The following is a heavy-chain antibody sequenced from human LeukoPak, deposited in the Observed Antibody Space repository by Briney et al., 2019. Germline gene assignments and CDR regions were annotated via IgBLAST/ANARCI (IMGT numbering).Heavy chain of an antibody. CDR3: ARGRPHGNDY. D-gene: IGHD4-23*01. J-gene: IGHJ4*02. Sequence: GGSLRLSCAASGLTFSSYWMNWVRQAPGKGLVWVSRIASDGSSTTYADSVKGRFSISRDNAKNTLYLQMNSLRVEDTAVYYCARGRPHGNDYWGQGTLVTVSS. V-gene: IGHV3-74*01. CDR2: IASDGSST. CDR1: GLTFSSYW.